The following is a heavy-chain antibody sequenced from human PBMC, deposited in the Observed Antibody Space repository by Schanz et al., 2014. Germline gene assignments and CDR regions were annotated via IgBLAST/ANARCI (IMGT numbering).Heavy chain of an antibody. V-gene: IGHV1-69*04. J-gene: IGHJ3*02. CDR3: ARDIQYHYDTSGPVGAFDI. D-gene: IGHD3-22*01. CDR1: GGTFSSYA. Sequence: QVQLVQSGAEVKKPGSSVKVSCKASGGTFSSYAFSWVRQAPGQGLEWMGKIIPILGMENYAQKFQGRVTITADISTSTPYLELSSLRSDDTAVYYCARDIQYHYDTSGPVGAFDIWGQGTTVTVSS. CDR2: IIPILGME.